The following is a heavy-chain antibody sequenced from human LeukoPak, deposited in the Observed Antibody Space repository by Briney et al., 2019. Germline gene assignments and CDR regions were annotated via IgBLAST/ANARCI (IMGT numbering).Heavy chain of an antibody. J-gene: IGHJ4*02. D-gene: IGHD3-3*02. V-gene: IGHV3-30*02. CDR2: IRYDGSNK. Sequence: PGGSLRLSCAASGFTFSSYGMHWVRQAPGKGLEWVAFIRYDGSNKYYADSVKGRFTVSRDNSKNTLYLQMNSLRAEDTAVYYCAKAALSYFDYWGQGTLVTVSS. CDR3: AKAALSYFDY. CDR1: GFTFSSYG.